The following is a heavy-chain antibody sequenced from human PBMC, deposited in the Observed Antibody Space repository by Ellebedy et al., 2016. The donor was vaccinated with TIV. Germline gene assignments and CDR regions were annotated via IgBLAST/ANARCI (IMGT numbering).Heavy chain of an antibody. J-gene: IGHJ2*01. D-gene: IGHD4-17*01. CDR2: ISTSSSYI. V-gene: IGHV3-21*01. CDR1: GFTFSSYT. Sequence: GESLKISCAASGFTFSSYTINCVRQAPGKGLEWVSSISTSSSYIYYADSVKGRFAISRDNAKNSLYLQMNSLRAEDTAVYYCARKVPAPTTVPPNWYFDLWGRGTLVTVSS. CDR3: ARKVPAPTTVPPNWYFDL.